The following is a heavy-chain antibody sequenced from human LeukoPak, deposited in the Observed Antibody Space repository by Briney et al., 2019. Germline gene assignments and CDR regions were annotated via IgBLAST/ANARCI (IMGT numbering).Heavy chain of an antibody. CDR2: ISGSGGST. D-gene: IGHD3-22*01. J-gene: IGHJ4*02. Sequence: PGGSLRLSCAASGFTFSSYAMSWVRQAPGKGLEWVSAISGSGGSTYYADSVKGRFTISRDNSKNTLYLQMNSLRAEDTAVYYCAKDPDPHYYDRSGHFDYWGQGTLVTVSS. V-gene: IGHV3-23*01. CDR1: GFTFSSYA. CDR3: AKDPDPHYYDRSGHFDY.